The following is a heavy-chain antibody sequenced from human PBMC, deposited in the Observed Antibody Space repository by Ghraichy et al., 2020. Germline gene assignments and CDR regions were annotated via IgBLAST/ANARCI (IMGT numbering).Heavy chain of an antibody. CDR3: ARSLGKVLRYFAPAHWYFDL. CDR2: MNPNSGNT. D-gene: IGHD3-9*01. J-gene: IGHJ2*01. Sequence: ASVKVSCKASGYTFTCYDINWVRQATGQGLEWMGWMNPNSGNTCYAQKFQGRVTMTRNTSISTAYMELSSLRAEDTAVYYCARSLGKVLRYFAPAHWYFDLWGRGTLVTVSS. CDR1: GYTFTCYD. V-gene: IGHV1-8*01.